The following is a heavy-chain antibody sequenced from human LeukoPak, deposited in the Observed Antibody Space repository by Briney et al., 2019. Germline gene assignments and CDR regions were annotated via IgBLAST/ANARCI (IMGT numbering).Heavy chain of an antibody. CDR3: ARDLRVVATTPGGY. Sequence: ASVKVSCKASGYTFTSYAMHWVRQAPGQRLEWMGWINAGNGNTKYSQKLQGRVTLTTDTSTSTAYMELRSLRSDDTAVYYCARDLRVVATTPGGYWGQGTLVTVSS. J-gene: IGHJ4*02. CDR2: INAGNGNT. V-gene: IGHV1-3*01. CDR1: GYTFTSYA. D-gene: IGHD5-12*01.